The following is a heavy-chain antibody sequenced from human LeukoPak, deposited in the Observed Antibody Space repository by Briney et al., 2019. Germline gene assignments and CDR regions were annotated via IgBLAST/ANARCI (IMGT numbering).Heavy chain of an antibody. CDR3: ARDRGGYSGYVY. V-gene: IGHV1-69*13. D-gene: IGHD5-12*01. CDR2: IIPIFGTA. CDR1: GGTFSSYA. J-gene: IGHJ4*02. Sequence: ASVKVSCKASGGTFSSYAISWVRQAPGQGLEWMGGIIPIFGTANYAQKFQGRVTITADESTSTAYMELSSLRSEDTAVYYCARDRGGYSGYVYWGQGTLVTVSS.